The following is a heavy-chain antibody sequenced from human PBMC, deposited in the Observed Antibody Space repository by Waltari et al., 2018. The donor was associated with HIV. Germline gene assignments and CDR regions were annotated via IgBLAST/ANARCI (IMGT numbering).Heavy chain of an antibody. D-gene: IGHD2-8*02. CDR1: GGSIRSSSPS. CDR3: ARLSETGGITFGSAFDI. Sequence: QLHLQESGPGLVKPPETLSRTCTVPGGSIRSSSPSWGWVRQAPGTGLEWIGSLYYTGTTHYNPSLKSRVSMSVDTSNNQFSLNLDSVTAADTALYYCARLSETGGITFGSAFDIWGQGTMVTASS. V-gene: IGHV4-39*01. J-gene: IGHJ3*02. CDR2: LYYTGTT.